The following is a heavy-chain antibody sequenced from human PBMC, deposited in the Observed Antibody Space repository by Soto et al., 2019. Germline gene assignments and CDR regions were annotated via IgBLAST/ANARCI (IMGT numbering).Heavy chain of an antibody. Sequence: SETLSLTCIVSGVSITSYYWSWIRQSAGGGLEWMGRINTDGLSTYSPSFKSRLTMSLDTSKNQVSLRLISVTAADTAVYFCARVPVAVAATEDYYGLDVWGQGTTVTVSS. CDR2: INTDGLS. J-gene: IGHJ6*02. CDR1: GVSITSYY. CDR3: ARVPVAVAATEDYYGLDV. D-gene: IGHD2-15*01. V-gene: IGHV4-4*07.